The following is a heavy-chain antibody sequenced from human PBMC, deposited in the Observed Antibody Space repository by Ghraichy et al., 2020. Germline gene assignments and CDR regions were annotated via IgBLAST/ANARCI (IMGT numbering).Heavy chain of an antibody. CDR1: GFAFDDYT. D-gene: IGHD3-22*01. CDR3: AKAMSGLRQSSGYCLES. J-gene: IGHJ4*02. Sequence: GGSLRLSCEGSGFAFDDYTMHWVRQRPGKGLEWISLITWESDTRDYADSVRGRFTVSRDNRRRTLSLQMNSLTTEDTALYYCAKAMSGLRQSSGYCLESWGQGSLVTVSS. CDR2: ITWESDTR. V-gene: IGHV3-43*01.